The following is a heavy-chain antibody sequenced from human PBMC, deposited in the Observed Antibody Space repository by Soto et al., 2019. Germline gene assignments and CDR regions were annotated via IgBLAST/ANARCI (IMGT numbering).Heavy chain of an antibody. J-gene: IGHJ5*02. CDR2: IYYSGST. V-gene: IGHV4-30-4*01. CDR1: GGSISSGDYY. D-gene: IGHD2-2*02. CDR3: ARGGYCSSTSCYTGWFDP. Sequence: PSETLSLTCTVSGGSISSGDYYWSWIGQPPGEGLEWIGYIYYSGSTYYNPSLKSRVTVSVDTSKNQFSLKLSSVTAADTAVYYCARGGYCSSTSCYTGWFDPWGQGTLVTVSS.